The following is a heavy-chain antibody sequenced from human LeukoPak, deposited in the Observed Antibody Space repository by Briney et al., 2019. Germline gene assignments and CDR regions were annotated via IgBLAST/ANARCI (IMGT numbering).Heavy chain of an antibody. CDR3: ARQAPTSSSWYVAAQRGRYYFDY. V-gene: IGHV4-39*01. CDR2: IYYSGST. Sequence: PSETLSLTCTVSGGSISSSSYYWGWIRQPTGKGLEWIGSIYYSGSTYYNPSLKSRVTISVDTSKNQFSLKLSSVTAADTAVYYCARQAPTSSSWYVAAQRGRYYFDYWGQGTLVTVSS. CDR1: GGSISSSSYY. J-gene: IGHJ4*02. D-gene: IGHD6-13*01.